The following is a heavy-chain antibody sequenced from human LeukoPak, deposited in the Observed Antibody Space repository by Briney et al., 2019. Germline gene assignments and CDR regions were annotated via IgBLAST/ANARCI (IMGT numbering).Heavy chain of an antibody. CDR3: ARDGRAVAGTSAFDI. D-gene: IGHD6-19*01. Sequence: TSQTLSLTCTVSGGSISSGDYYWSWIRQPPGKGLEWIGYIYYSGSTYYNPSLKSRVTISVDTSKNQFSLKLSSVTAADTAVYYCARDGRAVAGTSAFDIWGQGTMVTVSS. J-gene: IGHJ3*02. CDR1: GGSISSGDYY. CDR2: IYYSGST. V-gene: IGHV4-30-4*01.